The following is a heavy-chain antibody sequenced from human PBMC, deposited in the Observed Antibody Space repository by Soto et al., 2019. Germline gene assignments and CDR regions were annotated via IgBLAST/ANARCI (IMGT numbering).Heavy chain of an antibody. Sequence: WWSLRLCCAAAGFTFSIYGMHWVRKDTGKGLEWVAVIAYDGSNKYYADSVKGRFTISRDNSKNTLYLQMNSLRAEDTAVYYCAKPSFRYSSGWYGHIDYWGQGTLVTVSS. D-gene: IGHD6-19*01. CDR1: GFTFSIYG. CDR2: IAYDGSNK. CDR3: AKPSFRYSSGWYGHIDY. J-gene: IGHJ4*02. V-gene: IGHV3-30*18.